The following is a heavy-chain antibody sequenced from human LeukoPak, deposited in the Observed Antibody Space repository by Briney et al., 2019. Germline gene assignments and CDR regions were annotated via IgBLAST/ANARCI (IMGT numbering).Heavy chain of an antibody. D-gene: IGHD6-6*01. Sequence: ASVKVSCKASGGTFSSYAISWVRQAPGQGLEWMGRIIPIFGTANYAQKFLGRVTITTDESTSTAYMELSSLRSEDTAVYYCARADVAARQVYWYFDLWGRGTLVTVSS. CDR1: GGTFSSYA. V-gene: IGHV1-69*05. J-gene: IGHJ2*01. CDR2: IIPIFGTA. CDR3: ARADVAARQVYWYFDL.